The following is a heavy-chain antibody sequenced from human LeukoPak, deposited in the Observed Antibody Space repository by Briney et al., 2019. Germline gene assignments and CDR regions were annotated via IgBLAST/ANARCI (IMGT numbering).Heavy chain of an antibody. J-gene: IGHJ4*02. Sequence: PGGSLRLSCEASGFTFRSYSMNWVRQAPGKGLEWVSYISSITTTIYYADSTKGRFTISRDNAKNSLYLQMNSLRAEDTAVYYCARGVGGSYHFDYWGQGTLVTVSS. V-gene: IGHV3-48*01. CDR2: ISSITTTI. CDR1: GFTFRSYS. CDR3: ARGVGGSYHFDY. D-gene: IGHD1-26*01.